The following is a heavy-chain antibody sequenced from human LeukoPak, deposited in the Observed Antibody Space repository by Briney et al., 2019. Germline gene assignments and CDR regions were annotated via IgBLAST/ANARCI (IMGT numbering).Heavy chain of an antibody. CDR3: AKEYYYDSSGYYYFEDYYYMDV. Sequence: GGSLRPSCAASGFTFSSYWMSWVRQAPGKGLEWVANIKKDGSGKYYVDSVKGRFTISRDNAKTSLYLQMNSLRAEDTAVYYCAKEYYYDSSGYYYFEDYYYMDVWGKGTTVTISS. D-gene: IGHD3-22*01. V-gene: IGHV3-7*01. J-gene: IGHJ6*03. CDR2: IKKDGSGK. CDR1: GFTFSSYW.